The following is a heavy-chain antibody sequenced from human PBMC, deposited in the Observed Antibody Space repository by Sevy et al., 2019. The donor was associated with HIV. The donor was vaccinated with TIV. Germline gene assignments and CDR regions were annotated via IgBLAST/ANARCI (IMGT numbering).Heavy chain of an antibody. V-gene: IGHV3-7*03. CDR2: IKKDGSEK. CDR1: GFTFSRYW. D-gene: IGHD2-2*01. Sequence: GGSLRLSCAASGFTFSRYWMSWVRQAPGKGLEWVAKIKKDGSEKYYVDSVKGRFTISRDNAKNSLFLQMNSLRAEDTAVYYCARDCSSTSCLWGLDVWGQGTMVTVSS. CDR3: ARDCSSTSCLWGLDV. J-gene: IGHJ6*02.